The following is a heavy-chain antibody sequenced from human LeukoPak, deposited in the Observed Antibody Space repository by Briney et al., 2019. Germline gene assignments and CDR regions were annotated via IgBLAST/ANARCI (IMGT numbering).Heavy chain of an antibody. CDR2: INHSGST. V-gene: IGHV4-34*01. CDR3: ARGRLMVRGVRRGMDV. CDR1: GGSFSGYY. D-gene: IGHD3-10*01. Sequence: KTSETLSLTCAVYGGSFSGYYWSWIRQPPGKGLEWIGEINHSGSTNYNPSLKSRVTISVDTSKNQFSLKLSSVTAADTAVYYCARGRLMVRGVRRGMDVWGQGTTVTVSS. J-gene: IGHJ6*02.